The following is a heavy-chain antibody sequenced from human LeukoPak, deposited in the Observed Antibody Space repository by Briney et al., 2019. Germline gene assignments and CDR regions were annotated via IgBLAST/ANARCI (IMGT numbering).Heavy chain of an antibody. CDR2: ISRSSSTI. CDR1: GFTFSSHS. Sequence: GGSLRLSCAASGFTFSSHSMNWVRQAPGKGLEWVSYISRSSSTIYYADSVKGRFTISRDNAKNSLYPQMNSLRAEDTAVYYCARGAYYYEDWGQGTLVTVSS. J-gene: IGHJ4*02. D-gene: IGHD3-22*01. V-gene: IGHV3-48*01. CDR3: ARGAYYYED.